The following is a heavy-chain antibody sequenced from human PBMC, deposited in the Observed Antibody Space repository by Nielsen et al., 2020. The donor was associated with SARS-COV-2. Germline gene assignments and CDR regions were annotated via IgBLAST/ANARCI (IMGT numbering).Heavy chain of an antibody. CDR3: ARGSGYNYGPDYLVY. CDR2: IFPGDSAT. V-gene: IGHV5-51*01. J-gene: IGHJ4*02. D-gene: IGHD5-18*01. CDR1: GYSFTNYW. Sequence: GESLKISCEGSGYSFTNYWIGWVRQMPGKGLEWMGIIFPGDSATRYSPSFQGQVTISADKSITTAYLQWSSLKASDTAMYYCARGSGYNYGPDYLVYWGQGTLVTVSS.